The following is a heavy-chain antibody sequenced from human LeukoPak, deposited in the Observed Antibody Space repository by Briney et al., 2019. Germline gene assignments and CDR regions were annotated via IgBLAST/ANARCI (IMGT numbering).Heavy chain of an antibody. CDR3: ARARLEIAMTDHYYFDY. Sequence: PGGSLRLSCAASGFTVSSNYMSWVRQAPGKGLEWVSVIYSGGSTYYADSVKGRFTISRDNSKSTLYLQMNSLRAEDTAVYYCARARLEIAMTDHYYFDYWGQGTLVTVSS. CDR2: IYSGGST. J-gene: IGHJ4*02. V-gene: IGHV3-53*01. CDR1: GFTVSSNY. D-gene: IGHD6-19*01.